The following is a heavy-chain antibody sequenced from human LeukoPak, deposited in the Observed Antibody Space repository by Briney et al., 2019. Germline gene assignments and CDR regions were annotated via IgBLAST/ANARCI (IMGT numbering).Heavy chain of an antibody. V-gene: IGHV1-2*02. Sequence: SVKVSCKASGYTFTGYYMHWVRQAPGQGLEWMGWINPNSGGTNYAQKFQGRVTMTRDTSISTAYMELSRLRSDDTAVYYCARESRDGYSDAFDIWSQGTMVTVSS. CDR2: INPNSGGT. CDR3: ARESRDGYSDAFDI. D-gene: IGHD5-24*01. J-gene: IGHJ3*02. CDR1: GYTFTGYY.